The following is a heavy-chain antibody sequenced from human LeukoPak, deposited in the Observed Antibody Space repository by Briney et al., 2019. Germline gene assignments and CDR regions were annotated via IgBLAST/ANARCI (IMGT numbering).Heavy chain of an antibody. CDR2: ISYDGSNK. CDR3: ARDQTTSMASFDY. Sequence: GGSLRLSCTASGFTFGDYAMSWVRQAPGKGLEWVAVISYDGSNKYYADSVKGRFTISRDNSKNTLYLQMNSLRAEDTAVYYCARDQTTSMASFDYWGQGTLVTVSS. D-gene: IGHD2/OR15-2a*01. CDR1: GFTFGDYA. J-gene: IGHJ4*02. V-gene: IGHV3-30*04.